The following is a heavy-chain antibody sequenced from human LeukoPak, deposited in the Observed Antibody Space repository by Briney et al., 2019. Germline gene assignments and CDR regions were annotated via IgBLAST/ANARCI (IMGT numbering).Heavy chain of an antibody. Sequence: GASVKVSCKASGYTFTSYAMHWVRQAPGQRLEWMGRINAGNGNTKYSQKFQGRVTITRDTSASTAYMELSSLRSEDTAVYYCARDLRGIAVAGSFDYWGQGTLVTVSS. V-gene: IGHV1-3*01. D-gene: IGHD6-19*01. J-gene: IGHJ4*02. CDR3: ARDLRGIAVAGSFDY. CDR1: GYTFTSYA. CDR2: INAGNGNT.